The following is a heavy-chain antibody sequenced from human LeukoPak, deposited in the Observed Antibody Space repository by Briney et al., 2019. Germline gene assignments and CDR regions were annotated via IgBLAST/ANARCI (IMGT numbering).Heavy chain of an antibody. V-gene: IGHV4-59*11. CDR2: IHYDGRT. CDR1: GGSTSGRY. CDR3: ARLVNYGYSDY. Sequence: SETLTLTCTVSGGSTSGRYWTWIRQPPGKGLEWIGYIHYDGRTNYNPSFKSRVIISLDTSNNQFSLNLKSVTAADTAAYYCARLVNYGYSDYLGQGTLATVSS. D-gene: IGHD3-22*01. J-gene: IGHJ4*02.